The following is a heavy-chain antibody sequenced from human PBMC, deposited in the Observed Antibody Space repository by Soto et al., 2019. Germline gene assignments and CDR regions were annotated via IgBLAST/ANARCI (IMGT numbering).Heavy chain of an antibody. J-gene: IGHJ4*02. CDR2: INAGNGNT. V-gene: IGHV1-3*05. Sequence: QVQLVQSGAEEKKPGASVKVSCKASGYTFTSYAMHWVRQAPGQRLEWMGWINAGNGNTKYSQKFQGRVTITRDTSESTAYMERSSLRSEDTAVYYCARGSGYYYWDDYWGQGTLVTVSS. D-gene: IGHD3-22*01. CDR1: GYTFTSYA. CDR3: ARGSGYYYWDDY.